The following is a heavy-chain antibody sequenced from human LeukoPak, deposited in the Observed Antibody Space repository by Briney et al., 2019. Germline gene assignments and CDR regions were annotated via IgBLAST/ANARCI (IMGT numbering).Heavy chain of an antibody. CDR3: ARHGIECSSTNCYWATVRY. J-gene: IGHJ4*02. V-gene: IGHV4-38-2*01. CDR2: IYYSGST. CDR1: GYSISSGYY. Sequence: PSETLSLTCAVSGYSISSGYYWGWIRQPPGKGLEWIGSIYYSGSTYYNPSLKSRVTISVHTSKNQFSLKLSSVTAADTAVYYCARHGIECSSTNCYWATVRYWGQGTLVTVSS. D-gene: IGHD2-2*01.